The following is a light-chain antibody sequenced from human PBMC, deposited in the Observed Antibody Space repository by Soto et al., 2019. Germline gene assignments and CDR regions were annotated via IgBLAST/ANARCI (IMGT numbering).Light chain of an antibody. V-gene: IGLV2-14*03. CDR2: DVT. Sequence: QSVLTQPASVSGSPGRSVTISCTGTSSDVGDFNYVSCYQHLPGRAPKLIIYDVTNRPSGISYRFSASKSGRTASLTISGLQAEDEADYYCSSYSSSTTHVVFGGGTKLTVL. J-gene: IGLJ2*01. CDR3: SSYSSSTTHVV. CDR1: SSDVGDFNY.